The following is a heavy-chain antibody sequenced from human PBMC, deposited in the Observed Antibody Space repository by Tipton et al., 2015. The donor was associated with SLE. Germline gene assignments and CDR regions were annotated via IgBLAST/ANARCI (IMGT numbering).Heavy chain of an antibody. CDR3: SRGTPFMEWERNWFDP. J-gene: IGHJ5*02. D-gene: IGHD1-26*01. V-gene: IGHV4-59*01. CDR1: GGSIRTYY. Sequence: TLSLTCTASGGSIRTYYWAWIRQPPGKGLEWIGHIYHTGPTNYNPSLTGRVMMSVDTSKNQFSLRLDSVTAADTAVYYCSRGTPFMEWERNWFDPWGQGTLVTVSS. CDR2: IYHTGPT.